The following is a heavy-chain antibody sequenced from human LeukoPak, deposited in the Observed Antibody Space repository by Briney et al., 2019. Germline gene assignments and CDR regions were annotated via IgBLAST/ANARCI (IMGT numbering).Heavy chain of an antibody. Sequence: SETLSLTCTASGGSISGYSWSWIRQPPGKGLEWIGYTDYSGSTKYNPSLKGRVTISLDTSKNQFSLKLSSVTAADTAVYYCASSEGYCSGGSCYGANWFDPWGQGTLVTVSS. J-gene: IGHJ5*02. CDR1: GGSISGYS. D-gene: IGHD2-15*01. CDR2: TDYSGST. CDR3: ASSEGYCSGGSCYGANWFDP. V-gene: IGHV4-59*01.